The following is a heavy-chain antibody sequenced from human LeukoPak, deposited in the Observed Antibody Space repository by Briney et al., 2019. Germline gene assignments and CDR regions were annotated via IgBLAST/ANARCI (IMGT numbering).Heavy chain of an antibody. V-gene: IGHV3-21*01. J-gene: IGHJ6*03. CDR2: ISSSSSYI. D-gene: IGHD3-22*01. Sequence: GSLRLSCAASGFTFSSYSMNWVRQAPGKGLEWVSSISSSSSYIYYADSVKGRFTISRDNAKNSLYLQMNSLRAEDTAVYYCARDYYYDSSGYYYMDVWGKGTTVTVSS. CDR3: ARDYYYDSSGYYYMDV. CDR1: GFTFSSYS.